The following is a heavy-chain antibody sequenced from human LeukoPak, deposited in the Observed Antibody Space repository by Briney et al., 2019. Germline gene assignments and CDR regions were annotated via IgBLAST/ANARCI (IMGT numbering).Heavy chain of an antibody. CDR3: ARDRYGDGFAHLDY. CDR1: GYTFTSYA. J-gene: IGHJ4*02. CDR2: ITPSGGT. Sequence: ASLKVSCKASGYTFTSYAIHWVRQAPAQGLEWMGWITPSGGTNYPQKFQGRVAITWDTSITTAYMDLSRLTSDDTAVYYCARDRYGDGFAHLDYWGQGALVTVSS. V-gene: IGHV1-2*02. D-gene: IGHD5-24*01.